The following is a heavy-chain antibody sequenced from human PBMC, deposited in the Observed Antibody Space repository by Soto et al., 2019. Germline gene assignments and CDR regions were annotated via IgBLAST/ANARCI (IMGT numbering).Heavy chain of an antibody. CDR3: ARGDRGAFDL. CDR2: IHSDGSST. Sequence: EVQLVESGGGLVQPGEYLRLSCAASGFTFSYYWMHWVRQAPGKGLVWVSRIHSDGSSTTYADSVKGRFTISRDNARNTLYLQMNSLRAEDTAVYYCARGDRGAFDLWGQGRVLTVSS. D-gene: IGHD1-26*01. J-gene: IGHJ3*01. CDR1: GFTFSYYW. V-gene: IGHV3-74*01.